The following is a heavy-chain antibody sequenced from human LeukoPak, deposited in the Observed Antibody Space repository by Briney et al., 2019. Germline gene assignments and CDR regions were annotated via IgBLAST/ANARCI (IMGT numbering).Heavy chain of an antibody. V-gene: IGHV3-23*01. CDR1: GFTFSSYA. D-gene: IGHD2-2*01. Sequence: PGGSLRLSCAASGFTFSSYAMSWVRQAPGKGLEWVSAISGSGGSTYYADSVKGRFTISRDNSKNTLYLQMNSLRAEDTAVYYCTGGGCTSCHHTYWGQGTLVTVSS. J-gene: IGHJ4*02. CDR3: TGGGCTSCHHTY. CDR2: ISGSGGST.